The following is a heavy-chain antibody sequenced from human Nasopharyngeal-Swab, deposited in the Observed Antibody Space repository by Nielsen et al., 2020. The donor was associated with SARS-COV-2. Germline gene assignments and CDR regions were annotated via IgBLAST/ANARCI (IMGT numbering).Heavy chain of an antibody. Sequence: GGSLRLSCAASGFTFSSYAMSWARQAPGKGLEWVAVIWFDGRNKYYADSVKGRFTISRDNSKNTLHLQMNSLRGEDTAVYYCARDLDYYDNSGYPFDYWGQGTLVTVSS. D-gene: IGHD3-22*01. CDR2: IWFDGRNK. CDR3: ARDLDYYDNSGYPFDY. V-gene: IGHV3-33*08. J-gene: IGHJ4*02. CDR1: GFTFSSYA.